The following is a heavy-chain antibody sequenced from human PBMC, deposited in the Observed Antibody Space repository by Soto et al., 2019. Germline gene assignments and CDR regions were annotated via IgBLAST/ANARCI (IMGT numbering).Heavy chain of an antibody. Sequence: QVQQVESGGGVVQPGRSLRLSCAASGFPFTTYGMHWVREGPGKGLEWVAVISYDGSNKYYADSVKGRFTISRDNSKNTLYLQMNSLRPEDTALYYCVGGQYYFDYRGQGTLVIVSS. CDR3: VGGQYYFDY. V-gene: IGHV3-30*03. D-gene: IGHD3-10*01. J-gene: IGHJ4*02. CDR1: GFPFTTYG. CDR2: ISYDGSNK.